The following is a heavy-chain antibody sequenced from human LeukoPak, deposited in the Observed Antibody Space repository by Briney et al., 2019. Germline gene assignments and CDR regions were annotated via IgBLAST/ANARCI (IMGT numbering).Heavy chain of an antibody. CDR1: GFTFSRYS. CDR3: AKVVIVVVTALGAFDI. CDR2: ISGSGGST. V-gene: IGHV3-23*01. J-gene: IGHJ3*02. Sequence: GGSLRLSCAASGFTFSRYSMSWVRQAPGKGLEWVSAISGSGGSTYYADSVKGRFTISRDNSKNTLYLQMNSLRAEDTAVYYCAKVVIVVVTALGAFDIWGQGTMVTVSS. D-gene: IGHD2-21*02.